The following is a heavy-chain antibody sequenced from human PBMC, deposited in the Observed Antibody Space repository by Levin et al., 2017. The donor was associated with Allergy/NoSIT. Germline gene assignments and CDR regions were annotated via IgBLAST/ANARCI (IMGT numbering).Heavy chain of an antibody. CDR3: ARGIPSPDT. CDR1: GGSISSYY. Sequence: PGGSLRLSCTVSGGSISSYYWSWVRQPPGKGLEWIGYVFYSGATDYNPSLRGRLTISVDTSKNHFSLKLTSVTAADTAVYYCARGIPSPDTWGQGTLVTVSS. CDR2: VFYSGAT. V-gene: IGHV4-59*01. J-gene: IGHJ5*02.